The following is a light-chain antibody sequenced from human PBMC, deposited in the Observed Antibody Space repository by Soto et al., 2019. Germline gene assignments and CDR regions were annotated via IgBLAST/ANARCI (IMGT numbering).Light chain of an antibody. Sequence: EIVMTQSPATLSVSPGERAALSCRASQSVSSNFVWYQQKPGQAPRLLIYGASTRATGIPARFSGSGSGTEFTLTISSLQSEDFAVYYCQQYNNSPYTFGQGTKLEI. J-gene: IGKJ2*01. CDR3: QQYNNSPYT. V-gene: IGKV3-15*01. CDR1: QSVSSN. CDR2: GAS.